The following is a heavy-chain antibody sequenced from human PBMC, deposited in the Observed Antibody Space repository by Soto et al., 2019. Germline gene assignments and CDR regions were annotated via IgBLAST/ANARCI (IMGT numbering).Heavy chain of an antibody. V-gene: IGHV3-49*03. J-gene: IGHJ6*02. CDR3: TXXXXXLVXPXASPISYYYYGMDV. Sequence: PGGSLRLSCTASGFTFGDYAMSWFRQAPGKGLEWVGFIRSKAYGGTTEYAASVKGRFTISRDDSKSIAYLQMNSLKTEDTAVYYXTXXXXXLVXPXASPISYYYYGMDVWGQGTTVTVS. D-gene: IGHD3-3*02. CDR2: IRSKAYGGTT. CDR1: GFTFGDYA.